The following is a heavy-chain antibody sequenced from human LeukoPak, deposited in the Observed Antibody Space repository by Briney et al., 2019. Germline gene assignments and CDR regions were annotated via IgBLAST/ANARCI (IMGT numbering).Heavy chain of an antibody. CDR1: GFXFRSYD. D-gene: IGHD6-13*01. CDR3: AKDSEIAAAGSYWYFDL. Sequence: GRSLRLSCAASGFXFRSYDIHWVRQAPGKGLQWVAVISYDGSNKYHTDSVKGRFTISRDNSKNTLYLQMNSLRAEDTAVYYCAKDSEIAAAGSYWYFDLWGRGTLVTVSS. J-gene: IGHJ2*01. V-gene: IGHV3-30*18. CDR2: ISYDGSNK.